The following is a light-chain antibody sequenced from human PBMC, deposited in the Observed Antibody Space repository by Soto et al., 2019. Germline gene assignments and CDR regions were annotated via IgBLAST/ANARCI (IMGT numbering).Light chain of an antibody. V-gene: IGKV3-20*01. CDR3: QQYNNWLSLT. CDR1: QSLSSSY. CDR2: SAS. J-gene: IGKJ4*01. Sequence: EIVLTQSPGTLSLSPGERATLSCRASQSLSSSYLAWYQQKPGRAPRLLFYSASSRATGIPDRFSGSGSGTDFTLTISSLQSEDFAVYYCQQYNNWLSLTFGGGTKVDIK.